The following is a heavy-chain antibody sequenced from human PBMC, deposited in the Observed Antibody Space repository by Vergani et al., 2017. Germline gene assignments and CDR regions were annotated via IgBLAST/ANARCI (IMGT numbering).Heavy chain of an antibody. CDR2: IYYSGST. V-gene: IGHV4-59*01. Sequence: QVQLQESGPGLVKPSETLSLTFTVSGGSISSYYWSLIRQPPGKGLEWIGYIYYSGSTNYNPSLKSRVTISVDTSNNQFSLRLSSVTAAETAVYYCARCCGSSWANWFDPWGQGTLVTVSS. J-gene: IGHJ5*02. CDR1: GGSISSYY. CDR3: ARCCGSSWANWFDP. D-gene: IGHD6-13*01.